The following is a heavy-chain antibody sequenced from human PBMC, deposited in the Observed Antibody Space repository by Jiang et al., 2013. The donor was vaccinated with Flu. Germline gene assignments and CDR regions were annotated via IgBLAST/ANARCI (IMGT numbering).Heavy chain of an antibody. D-gene: IGHD6-13*01. CDR3: ARDREIAAAGLDAFDI. CDR2: INPNSGGT. CDR1: GYTFTGYY. J-gene: IGHJ3*02. V-gene: IGHV1-2*02. Sequence: SGAEVKKPGASVKVSRKASGYTFTGYYMHWVRQAPGQGLEWMGWINPNSGGTNYAQKFQGRVTMTRDTSISTAYMELSRLRSDDTAVYYCARDREIAAAGLDAFDIWGQGTMVTVSS.